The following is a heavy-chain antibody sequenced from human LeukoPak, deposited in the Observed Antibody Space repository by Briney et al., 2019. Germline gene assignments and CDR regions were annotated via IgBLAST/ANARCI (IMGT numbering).Heavy chain of an antibody. Sequence: GGSLRLSCAASGFTFSSYSMNWVRQAPGKGLEWVSAISGSGGSTYYADSVKGRFTISRDNSKNTLYLQMNSLRAEDTAVYYCAKAPGGRVNYYYMDVWGKGTTVTVSS. CDR1: GFTFSSYS. D-gene: IGHD3-16*01. CDR3: AKAPGGRVNYYYMDV. J-gene: IGHJ6*03. V-gene: IGHV3-23*01. CDR2: ISGSGGST.